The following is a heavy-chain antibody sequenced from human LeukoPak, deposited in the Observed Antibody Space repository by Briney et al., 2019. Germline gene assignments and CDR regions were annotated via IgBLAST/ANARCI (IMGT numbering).Heavy chain of an antibody. CDR3: ARVTRYCSSTSCSGYYFDY. Sequence: GGALRLSCVPPGFTFSSYCMHWVRQAPGKGLGWVSRINIDGSSTSYADSVKGRFTISRDNAKNTLYMQMNSRRAEDTAVYYCARVTRYCSSTSCSGYYFDYWGQGTLVTVSS. V-gene: IGHV3-74*01. D-gene: IGHD2-2*01. CDR2: INIDGSST. J-gene: IGHJ4*02. CDR1: GFTFSSYC.